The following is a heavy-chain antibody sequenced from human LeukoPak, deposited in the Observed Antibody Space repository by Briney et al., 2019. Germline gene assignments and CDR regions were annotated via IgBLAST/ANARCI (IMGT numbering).Heavy chain of an antibody. D-gene: IGHD1-1*01. Sequence: SETLSLTCTVSGGSISNSNYYWGWIRQPPGKDLEWIGNIYYSGSTYYNPSLKSRVTISVDTSKNQFSLKLSSVTAADTAVYYCARVKVQLEGNYFDYWGQGTLVTVSS. CDR3: ARVKVQLEGNYFDY. CDR1: GGSISNSNYY. CDR2: IYYSGST. J-gene: IGHJ4*02. V-gene: IGHV4-39*01.